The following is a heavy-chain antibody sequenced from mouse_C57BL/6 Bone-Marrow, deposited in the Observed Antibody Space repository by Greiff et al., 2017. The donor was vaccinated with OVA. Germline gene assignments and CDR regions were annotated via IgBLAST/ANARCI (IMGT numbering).Heavy chain of an antibody. CDR2: ISSGGSYT. Sequence: DVQLQESGGDLVKPGGSLKLSCAASGFTFSSYGMSWVRQTPDQRLEWVATISSGGSYTYYPDSVKGRFTISRDNAKNTLYLQMSSLKSEDTAVYCCARQGSTAWFAYWGQGTLVTVSA. CDR1: GFTFSSYG. CDR3: ARQGSTAWFAY. V-gene: IGHV5-6*01. J-gene: IGHJ3*01. D-gene: IGHD1-1*01.